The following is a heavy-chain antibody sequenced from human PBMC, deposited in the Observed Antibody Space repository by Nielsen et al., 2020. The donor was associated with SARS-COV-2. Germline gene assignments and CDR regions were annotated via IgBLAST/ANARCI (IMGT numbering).Heavy chain of an antibody. J-gene: IGHJ4*02. CDR1: GFTFDDYG. Sequence: GGSLRLSCAASGFTFDDYGMSWVRQAPGKGLEWVSGIIWNGGNTGYADSVKGRFTISRDNAKNSLDLQMNSLRAEDMAVYYCATNSDWRHDYWGQGTLVTVST. CDR3: ATNSDWRHDY. V-gene: IGHV3-20*04. D-gene: IGHD6-19*01. CDR2: IIWNGGNT.